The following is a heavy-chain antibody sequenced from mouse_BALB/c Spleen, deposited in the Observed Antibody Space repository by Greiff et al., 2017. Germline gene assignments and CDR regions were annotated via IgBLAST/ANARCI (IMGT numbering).Heavy chain of an antibody. CDR2: INPSTGYT. CDR1: GYTFTSYW. V-gene: IGHV1-7*01. D-gene: IGHD2-10*02. J-gene: IGHJ4*01. CDR3: ARAYGNYYAMDY. Sequence: VKLMESGAELAKPGASVKMSCKASGYTFTSYWMHWVKQRPGQGLEWIGYINPSTGYTEYNQKFKDKATLTADKSSSTAYMQLSSLTSEDSAVYYCARAYGNYYAMDYWGQGTSVTVSS.